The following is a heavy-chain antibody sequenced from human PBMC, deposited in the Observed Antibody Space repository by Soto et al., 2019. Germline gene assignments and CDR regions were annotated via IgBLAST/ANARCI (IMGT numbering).Heavy chain of an antibody. CDR3: AKLYTSATVL. CDR2: IGGSGDNT. CDR1: GFTFSNYG. J-gene: IGHJ4*02. D-gene: IGHD6-25*01. Sequence: EVQLLESGGGLVQPGGSLRLSCVASGFTFSNYGMIWVRQGPGKGLEWVSAIGGSGDNTYYADSVKGRFTISRDNSKNTLSLQMSSLRVEDTAVYYCAKLYTSATVLWGQGTLVTVSS. V-gene: IGHV3-23*01.